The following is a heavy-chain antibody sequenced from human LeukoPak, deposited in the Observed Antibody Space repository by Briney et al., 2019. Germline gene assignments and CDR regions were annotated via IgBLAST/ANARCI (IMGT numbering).Heavy chain of an antibody. J-gene: IGHJ4*02. Sequence: PGGSLRLACAASRFTVCNNYMSWVRKAPGRGLEWVSDINSGGSTYYADSVGGRFTTSRNTSSKTLYLKMNSLRTEDTAVYYCARWFFKKRRLDYWGQGTLVTVFS. CDR3: ARWFFKKRRLDY. D-gene: IGHD3-10*01. CDR2: INSGGST. V-gene: IGHV3-66*01. CDR1: RFTVCNNY.